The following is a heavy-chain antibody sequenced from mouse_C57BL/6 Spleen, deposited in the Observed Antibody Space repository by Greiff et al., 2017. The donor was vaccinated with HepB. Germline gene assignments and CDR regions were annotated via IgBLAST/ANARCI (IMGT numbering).Heavy chain of an antibody. J-gene: IGHJ4*01. D-gene: IGHD2-4*01. CDR3: AGPLIYYDYDGRGYAMDY. CDR1: GYTFTGYW. Sequence: VQLQQSGAELMKPGDSVKLSCKATGYTFTGYWIEWVKQRPGHGLEWIGEILPGSGSTNYNEKFKGKATFTADTSSNTAYMQLSSLTTEDSAIYYCAGPLIYYDYDGRGYAMDYWGQGTSVTVSS. CDR2: ILPGSGST. V-gene: IGHV1-9*01.